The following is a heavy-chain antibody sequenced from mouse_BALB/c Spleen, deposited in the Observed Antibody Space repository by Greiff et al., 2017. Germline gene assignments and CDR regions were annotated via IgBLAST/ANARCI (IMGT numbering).Heavy chain of an antibody. V-gene: IGHV2-5-1*01. J-gene: IGHJ4*01. CDR3: ARIHYYGPFYAMDY. CDR2: IWRGGST. D-gene: IGHD1-2*01. Sequence: QVQLQQSGPSLVQPSQSLSITCTVSGFSLTSYGVHWVRQSPGKGLEWLGVIWRGGSTDYNAAFMSRLSITKDNSKSQVFFKMNSLQADDTAIYYCARIHYYGPFYAMDYWGQGTSVTVSS. CDR1: GFSLTSYG.